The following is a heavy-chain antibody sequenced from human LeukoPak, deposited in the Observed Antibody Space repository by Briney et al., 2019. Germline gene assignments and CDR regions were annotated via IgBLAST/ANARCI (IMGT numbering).Heavy chain of an antibody. Sequence: GGSLRLSCAASGFTFSSYAMHWVRQAPGKGLEWVAVISYDGSNKYYADSVKGRFTISRDNSKNTLYLQMNSLRAEDTAVYYCARAWRKDSRYCSGGSCLGYYFDYWGQGTLVTASS. V-gene: IGHV3-30-3*01. CDR3: ARAWRKDSRYCSGGSCLGYYFDY. CDR1: GFTFSSYA. J-gene: IGHJ4*02. D-gene: IGHD2-15*01. CDR2: ISYDGSNK.